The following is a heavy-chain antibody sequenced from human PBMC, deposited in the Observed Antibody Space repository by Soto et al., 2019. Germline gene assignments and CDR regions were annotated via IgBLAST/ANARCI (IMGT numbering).Heavy chain of an antibody. V-gene: IGHV4-39*01. CDR3: ADTVAGSLYFDY. Sequence: QLQLQESGPGLVKASETLSLTCTVSGGSISSTSYYWGWVRQPPGKGPEWIGSIYYGGSTYYNPSLKRRVTVSLDTSKNQFSLRLSSVTAADTAVYYCADTVAGSLYFDYWVQGILVTVSS. CDR1: GGSISSTSYY. D-gene: IGHD6-19*01. J-gene: IGHJ4*02. CDR2: IYYGGST.